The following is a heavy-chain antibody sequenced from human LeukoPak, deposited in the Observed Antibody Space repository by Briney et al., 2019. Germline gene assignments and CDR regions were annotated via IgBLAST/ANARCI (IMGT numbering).Heavy chain of an antibody. V-gene: IGHV3-74*01. D-gene: IGHD6-19*01. CDR2: INSDGSST. CDR1: GFTFSSYW. J-gene: IGHJ3*02. Sequence: PGGSLRLSCAASGFTFSSYWMHWVRQAPGKGLVWVSRINSDGSSTSYADSVKGRFTISRDNTKNTLYLQMNSLRAEDTAVYYCARYRGSSGWSYDAFDIWGQGTMVTVSS. CDR3: ARYRGSSGWSYDAFDI.